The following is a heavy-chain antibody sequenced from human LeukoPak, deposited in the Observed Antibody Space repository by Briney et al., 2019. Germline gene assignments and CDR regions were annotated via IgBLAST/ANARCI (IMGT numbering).Heavy chain of an antibody. J-gene: IGHJ4*02. D-gene: IGHD3-16*01. Sequence: PGRSLRLSCAASGFTFSSYAMHWVRQAPGKGLEWVAVISYDGSNKYYADSVKGRFTISRDNSKNTLYLQMNSLRAEDTAVYYCARDSGRGGYYDYWGQGTLVTVSS. CDR2: ISYDGSNK. V-gene: IGHV3-30*04. CDR1: GFTFSSYA. CDR3: ARDSGRGGYYDY.